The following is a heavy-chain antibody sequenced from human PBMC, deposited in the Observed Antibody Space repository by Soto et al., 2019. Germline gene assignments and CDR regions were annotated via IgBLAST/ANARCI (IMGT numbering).Heavy chain of an antibody. CDR1: GFTFDDYG. Sequence: GGSLRLSCAASGFTFDDYGMSWVRQAPGKGLEWVSGINWNGGSTGYADSVKGRFTISRDNAKNSLYLQMNSLRAEDTALYYCARVLEWLPILGWFDPWGQGTLVTVSS. CDR2: INWNGGST. D-gene: IGHD3-3*01. CDR3: ARVLEWLPILGWFDP. V-gene: IGHV3-20*04. J-gene: IGHJ5*02.